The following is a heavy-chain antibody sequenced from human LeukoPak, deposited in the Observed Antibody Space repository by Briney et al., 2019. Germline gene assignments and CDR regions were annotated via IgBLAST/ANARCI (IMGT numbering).Heavy chain of an antibody. CDR3: ARYYYGSGEPHFFDY. CDR2: AKPDGSAE. J-gene: IGHJ4*02. CDR1: GFTFRNYW. Sequence: GGSLRLSCAASGFTFRNYWMGWVRQAPGKGLEWVANAKPDGSAEYYADSVRGRFTTSRDNANNFLYLQMNSLRAEDTAVYYCARYYYGSGEPHFFDYWGQGTLVTVSS. D-gene: IGHD3-10*01. V-gene: IGHV3-7*01.